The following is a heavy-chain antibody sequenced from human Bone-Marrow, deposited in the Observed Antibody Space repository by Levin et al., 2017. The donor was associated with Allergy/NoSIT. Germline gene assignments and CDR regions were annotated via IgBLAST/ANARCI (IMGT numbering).Heavy chain of an antibody. CDR3: ATSPASGY. J-gene: IGHJ4*02. CDR2: IYSGGDT. V-gene: IGHV3-53*01. Sequence: LSLTCAASGFTVSRTYMSWVRQAPGKGLEGVSIIYSGGDTYYTDSVKGRFTISRDNSKNTLYLQMNSLRAEDTAVYYCATSPASGYWGQGTLVTVSS. CDR1: GFTVSRTY.